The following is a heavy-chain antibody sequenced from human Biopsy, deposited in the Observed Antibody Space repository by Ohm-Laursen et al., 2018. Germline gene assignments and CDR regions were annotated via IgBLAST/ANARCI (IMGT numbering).Heavy chain of an antibody. CDR1: GGTFITYA. Sequence: SVKVSCKASGGTFITYAITWVRQAPGQGLEWMGGIIPLFDTTHHAQQFQDRVTVAADTSTSTATMELRSLRSDDTAVYYCATKLTGYFHHWGQGTLVIVSS. V-gene: IGHV1-69*06. CDR3: ATKLTGYFHH. CDR2: IIPLFDTT. J-gene: IGHJ1*01. D-gene: IGHD3-9*01.